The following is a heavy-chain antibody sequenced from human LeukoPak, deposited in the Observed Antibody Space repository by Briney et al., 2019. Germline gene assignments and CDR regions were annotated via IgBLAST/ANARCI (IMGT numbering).Heavy chain of an antibody. CDR2: IYYSGST. Sequence: SETLSLTCAVSGGSISSNSYYWGWIRQPPGKGLEWIGSIYYSGSTNYNPSLKSRVTISVDTSKNQFSRKLSSVTAADTAVYYCARGRRDGYNLMCDYWGQGTLVTVSS. J-gene: IGHJ4*02. V-gene: IGHV4-39*07. D-gene: IGHD5-24*01. CDR3: ARGRRDGYNLMCDY. CDR1: GGSISSNSYY.